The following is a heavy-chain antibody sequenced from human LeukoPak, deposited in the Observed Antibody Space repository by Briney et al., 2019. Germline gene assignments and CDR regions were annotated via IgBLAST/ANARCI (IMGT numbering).Heavy chain of an antibody. CDR2: IGIGGDT. V-gene: IGHV3-13*01. CDR3: ARGGIPVTGIDEVDY. J-gene: IGHJ4*02. Sequence: GGSLRLSCAASGFTFSSYDMHWVRQATGKGLKWVSAIGIGGDTYYPGSVKGRFTISRENAKNSLYLQMNSLRAGDTAVYYCARGGIPVTGIDEVDYWGQGTLVTVSS. CDR1: GFTFSSYD. D-gene: IGHD2-21*02.